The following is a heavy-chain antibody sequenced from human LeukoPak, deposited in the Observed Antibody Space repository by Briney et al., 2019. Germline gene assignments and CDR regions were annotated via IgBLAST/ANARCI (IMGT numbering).Heavy chain of an antibody. J-gene: IGHJ6*02. CDR1: GFTFSSYA. V-gene: IGHV3-30*04. Sequence: GGSLRLSCAASGFTFSSYAMHWVRQAPGKGLEWVAVISYDGSNKYYADSVKGRFTISRDNSKNTLYLQMNSLRAEDTAVYCCARDLRIVGATYYYYGMDVWGQGTTVTVSS. CDR2: ISYDGSNK. D-gene: IGHD1-26*01. CDR3: ARDLRIVGATYYYYGMDV.